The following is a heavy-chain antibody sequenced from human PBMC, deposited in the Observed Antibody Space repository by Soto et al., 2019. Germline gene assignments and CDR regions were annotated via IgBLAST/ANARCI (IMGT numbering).Heavy chain of an antibody. Sequence: QVQLVQSGAEVKKPGSSVKVSCKASGGTFSSYAISWVRQAPGQGLEWMGGIIPIFGTANYAQKFQGRVTITADKYTSTAYMELSSLRSEDTAVYYCARDSRGTNYLYYFDYWGQGTLVTVSS. CDR3: ARDSRGTNYLYYFDY. CDR1: GGTFSSYA. CDR2: IIPIFGTA. V-gene: IGHV1-69*06. J-gene: IGHJ4*02. D-gene: IGHD1-1*01.